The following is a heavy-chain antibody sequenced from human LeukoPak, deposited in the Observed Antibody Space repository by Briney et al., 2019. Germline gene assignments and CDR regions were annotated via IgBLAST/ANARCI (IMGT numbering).Heavy chain of an antibody. V-gene: IGHV4-34*01. CDR1: GGSFSGYY. CDR3: ARGVERLHRMSSAFDI. CDR2: INHSGST. J-gene: IGHJ3*02. D-gene: IGHD1-1*01. Sequence: PSETLSLTCAVYGGSFSGYYWSWIRQPPGKGLEWIGEINHSGSTNYNPSLKSRVTISVDTSKNQFSLKLSSVTAADTAVCYCARGVERLHRMSSAFDIWGQGTMVTVSS.